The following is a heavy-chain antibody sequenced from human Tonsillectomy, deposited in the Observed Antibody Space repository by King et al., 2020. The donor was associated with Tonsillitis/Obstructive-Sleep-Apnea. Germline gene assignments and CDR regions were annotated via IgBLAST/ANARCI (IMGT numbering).Heavy chain of an antibody. V-gene: IGHV3-33*01. D-gene: IGHD6-6*01. CDR3: ARGYSRSSGSLDY. CDR2: IWYDGSNK. CDR1: GFTFRSYD. J-gene: IGHJ4*02. Sequence: VQLVESGGGVVQPGRSLRLSCAASGFTFRSYDMHWVRQAPGKGPEWVAVIWYDGSNKYYADSVKGRFTISRDNSKNTLDQQMNSLRAEDTAVYYCARGYSRSSGSLDYWGQGTLVTVSS.